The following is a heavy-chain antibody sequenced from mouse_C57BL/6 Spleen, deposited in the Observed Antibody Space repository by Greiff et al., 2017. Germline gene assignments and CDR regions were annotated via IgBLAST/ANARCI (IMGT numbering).Heavy chain of an antibody. J-gene: IGHJ3*01. CDR1: GYSITSGYY. CDR3: ARDQDSPGGWFAY. CDR2: ISYDGSN. D-gene: IGHD3-2*02. Sequence: EVQLVESGPGLVKPSPSLSLSCSVTGYSITSGYYWNWIRQFPGNKLEWMGYISYDGSNNYNPSLKNRISITRDTSKNQFFLKLNSVTTEDTATYYCARDQDSPGGWFAYWGQGTLVTVSA. V-gene: IGHV3-6*01.